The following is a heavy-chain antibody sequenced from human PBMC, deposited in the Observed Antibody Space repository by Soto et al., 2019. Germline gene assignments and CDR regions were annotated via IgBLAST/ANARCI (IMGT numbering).Heavy chain of an antibody. CDR2: ISWNSGSI. J-gene: IGHJ5*02. CDR1: GFTFDDYA. D-gene: IGHD5-12*01. Sequence: EVQLVESGGGLVQPGRSLRLSCAASGFTFDDYAMHWFRQAPGKALEWVSGISWNSGSIGYADSVRGRFTISRDNAKNSLYLQMNSLRAEDTALYYCAKEVSGYDCFDPWGQGTLVTVSS. V-gene: IGHV3-9*01. CDR3: AKEVSGYDCFDP.